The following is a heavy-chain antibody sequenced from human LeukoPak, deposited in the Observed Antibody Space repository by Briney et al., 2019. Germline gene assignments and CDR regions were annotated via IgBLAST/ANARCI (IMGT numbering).Heavy chain of an antibody. CDR3: ARGFHPLEYSSPTDAFDI. D-gene: IGHD6-6*01. CDR1: GGSISSYY. J-gene: IGHJ3*02. V-gene: IGHV4-59*01. CDR2: IYYSGST. Sequence: SETLSLTCTVSGGSISSYYWSWIRQPPGKGLEWIGYIYYSGSTNYNPSLKSRVTISVDTSKNQFSLKLSSVTAADTAVYYCARGFHPLEYSSPTDAFDIWGQGTMVTVPS.